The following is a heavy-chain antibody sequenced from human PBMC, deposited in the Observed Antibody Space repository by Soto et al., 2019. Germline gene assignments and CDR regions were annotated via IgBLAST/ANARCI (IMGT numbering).Heavy chain of an antibody. CDR1: GGSIRSGGHY. J-gene: IGHJ4*02. Sequence: SETRSLTCTVSGGSIRSGGHYWSWIRQHPGKGLEWIGYIYYSGSTYYNPSLKSRVTISVDTSKNQFSLKLSSVTAADTAVYYCARTGYSYGPNPLLYRGQGTLVTVS. D-gene: IGHD5-18*01. V-gene: IGHV4-31*03. CDR3: ARTGYSYGPNPLLY. CDR2: IYYSGST.